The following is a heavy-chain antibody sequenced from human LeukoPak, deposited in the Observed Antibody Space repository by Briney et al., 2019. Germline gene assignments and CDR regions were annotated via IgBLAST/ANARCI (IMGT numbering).Heavy chain of an antibody. Sequence: SETLSPTCTVSGYSISSGYYWGWIRQPPGKGLEWIGSIYHSGSTYYNPSLKSRVTISVDTSKNQFSLKLSSVTAADTAVYYCATVVVAAHDAFDIWGQGTMVTVSS. CDR1: GYSISSGYY. CDR3: ATVVVAAHDAFDI. V-gene: IGHV4-38-2*02. J-gene: IGHJ3*02. D-gene: IGHD2-15*01. CDR2: IYHSGST.